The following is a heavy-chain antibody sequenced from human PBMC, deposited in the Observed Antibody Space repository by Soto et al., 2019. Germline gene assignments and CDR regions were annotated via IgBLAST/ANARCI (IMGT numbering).Heavy chain of an antibody. CDR3: AREGSDYYDSSGYYFDY. CDR1: GGSISSYY. V-gene: IGHV4-59*01. Sequence: QVQLQESGPGLVKPSETLSLTCTVSGGSISSYYWSWIRQPPGKGLEWIGYIYYSGSTNYNPSLKSRVTISVDTSKNQFSLKLSSVTAADTVVYYCAREGSDYYDSSGYYFDYWGQGTLVTVSS. D-gene: IGHD3-22*01. J-gene: IGHJ4*02. CDR2: IYYSGST.